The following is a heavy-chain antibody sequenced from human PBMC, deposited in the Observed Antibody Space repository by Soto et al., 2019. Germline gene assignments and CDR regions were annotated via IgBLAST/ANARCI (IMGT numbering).Heavy chain of an antibody. CDR3: ARPKMNGMDV. CDR2: IYDSGST. Sequence: PSETLSLTCTVSGGSISRSSYYWVWIRQPPGKGLEWIGSIYDSGSTYYNPSLKSRVTISVDTSKNQFSRKLSSVTAADTAVYYCARPKMNGMDVWGQGTTVTVSS. CDR1: GGSISRSSYY. J-gene: IGHJ6*02. V-gene: IGHV4-39*01.